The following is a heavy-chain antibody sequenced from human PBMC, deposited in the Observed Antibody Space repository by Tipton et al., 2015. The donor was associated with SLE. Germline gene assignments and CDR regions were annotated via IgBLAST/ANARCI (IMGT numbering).Heavy chain of an antibody. CDR1: GASISSGSYY. V-gene: IGHV4-61*02. CDR3: AREGIAAESWFFDL. J-gene: IGHJ2*01. Sequence: LRLSCTVSGASISSGSYYRSWIRQPAGKGLEWIGRIYTSGSTNYHPSLRSRVTISLDTSKNQFSLKLTSVTATDTAVYYCAREGIAAESWFFDLWGRGTLVTVSS. D-gene: IGHD6-13*01. CDR2: IYTSGST.